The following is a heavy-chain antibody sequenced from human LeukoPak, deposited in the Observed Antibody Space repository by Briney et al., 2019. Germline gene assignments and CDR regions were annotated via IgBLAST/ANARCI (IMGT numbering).Heavy chain of an antibody. CDR1: GYTFTSYG. CDR3: ARDSPLVGAGYYYGMDV. J-gene: IGHJ6*02. V-gene: IGHV1-18*01. Sequence: ASVKVSCKASGYTFTSYGISWVRQAPGQGLEWMGWISAYNGNTNYAQKLQGRVTMTTDTSTSTAYMELRSLRSDDTAVYYCARDSPLVGAGYYYGMDVWGQGTTVIVSS. CDR2: ISAYNGNT. D-gene: IGHD1-26*01.